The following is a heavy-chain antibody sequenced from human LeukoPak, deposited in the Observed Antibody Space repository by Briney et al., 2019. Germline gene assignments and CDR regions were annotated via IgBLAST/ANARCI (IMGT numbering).Heavy chain of an antibody. D-gene: IGHD3-22*01. CDR2: IKQDGSIQ. CDR1: GFTFSSFW. J-gene: IGHJ4*02. CDR3: ATSYDSSGCD. V-gene: IGHV3-7*01. Sequence: PGGSLRLSCTASGFTFSSFWMAWVRQAPGKGLEWVANIKQDGSIQHYGDSVKGRFTISRDKAKNSLYLQMNNLRAEDTALYYCATSYDSSGCDWGQGTLVTVSS.